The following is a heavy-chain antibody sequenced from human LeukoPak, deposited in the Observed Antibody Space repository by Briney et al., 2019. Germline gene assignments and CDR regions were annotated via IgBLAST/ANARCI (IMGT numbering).Heavy chain of an antibody. D-gene: IGHD3-10*01. CDR3: ARADYGSTYYFDY. CDR1: GFTFSSYE. V-gene: IGHV3-48*03. J-gene: IGHJ4*02. Sequence: GGSLRLSCAASGFTFSSYEMNWVRQAPGKGLEWVSYISSSGSTIYYADSVKGRFTISRDNAKNSLYLQMNGLRAEDTAVYYCARADYGSTYYFDYWGQGTLVTVSS. CDR2: ISSSGSTI.